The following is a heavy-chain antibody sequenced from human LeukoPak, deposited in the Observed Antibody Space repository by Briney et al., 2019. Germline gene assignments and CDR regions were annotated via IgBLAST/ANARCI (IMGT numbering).Heavy chain of an antibody. CDR3: ARASYYYDSSGYYFNWFDP. CDR2: IIPIFGTA. V-gene: IGHV1-69*05. D-gene: IGHD3-22*01. J-gene: IGHJ5*02. Sequence: SVKVSCKASGGTFSSYAISWVRQAPGQGLEWMGGIIPIFGTANYAQKFQGRVTITTDESTSTAYMELSSLRSEDTAVYYCARASYYYDSSGYYFNWFDPWGQGTLVTVSP. CDR1: GGTFSSYA.